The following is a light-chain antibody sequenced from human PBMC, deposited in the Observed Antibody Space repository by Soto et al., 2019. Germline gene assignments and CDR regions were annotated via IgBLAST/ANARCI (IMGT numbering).Light chain of an antibody. Sequence: QSVLTQPASVSGSPGQSITISCTGTSSDVGAYNYVSWYQYHPGEAPKLIIYEVTNRPSGISPRFSGSKSGNTAPLTISGLQSDYEADYYCSSFTTTTTLIFGGGTKLTVL. V-gene: IGLV2-14*01. CDR3: SSFTTTTTLI. CDR1: SSDVGAYNY. CDR2: EVT. J-gene: IGLJ2*01.